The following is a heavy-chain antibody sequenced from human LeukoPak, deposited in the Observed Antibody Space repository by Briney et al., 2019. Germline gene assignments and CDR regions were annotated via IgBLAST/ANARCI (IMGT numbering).Heavy chain of an antibody. Sequence: PSETLSLTCTVSGYSISSGYYWGWIRQPPGKGLEWIGSIYHSGSTYYNPSLKSRVTISVDTSKNQFSLKLSSATAADTAVYYCARDREACSGGSCYSGLFDIWGQGTMVTVSS. CDR3: ARDREACSGGSCYSGLFDI. J-gene: IGHJ3*02. V-gene: IGHV4-38-2*02. CDR2: IYHSGST. D-gene: IGHD2-15*01. CDR1: GYSISSGYY.